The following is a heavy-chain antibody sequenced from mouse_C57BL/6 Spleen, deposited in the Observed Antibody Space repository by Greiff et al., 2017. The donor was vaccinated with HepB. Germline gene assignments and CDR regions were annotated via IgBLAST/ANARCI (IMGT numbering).Heavy chain of an antibody. Sequence: QVHVKQPGAELVKPGASVKMSCKASGYTFTSYWITWVKQRPGQGLEWIGDIYPGSGSTNYNEKFKSKATLTVDTSSSTAYMQLSSLTSEDSAVYYCARGLYYYGSSYAMDYWGQGTSVTVSS. CDR1: GYTFTSYW. CDR2: IYPGSGST. V-gene: IGHV1-55*01. CDR3: ARGLYYYGSSYAMDY. J-gene: IGHJ4*01. D-gene: IGHD1-1*01.